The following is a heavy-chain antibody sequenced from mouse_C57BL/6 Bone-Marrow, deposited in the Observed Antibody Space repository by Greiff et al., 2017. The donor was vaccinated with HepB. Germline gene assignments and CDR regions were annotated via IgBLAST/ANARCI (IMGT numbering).Heavy chain of an antibody. CDR3: ASSYYYGSNYFDY. V-gene: IGHV7-3*01. Sequence: EVQRVESGGGLVQPGGSLSLSCAASGFTFTDYYMSWVRQPPGKALEWLGFIRNKANGYTTEYSASVKGRFTISRDNSQSILYLQMNALRAEDSATYYCASSYYYGSNYFDYWGQGTTLTVSS. CDR1: GFTFTDYY. J-gene: IGHJ2*01. D-gene: IGHD1-1*01. CDR2: IRNKANGYTT.